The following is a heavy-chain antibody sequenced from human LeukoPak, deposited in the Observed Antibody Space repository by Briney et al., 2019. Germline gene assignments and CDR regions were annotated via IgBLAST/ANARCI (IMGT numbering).Heavy chain of an antibody. CDR3: ARDYAYGFDV. D-gene: IGHD2-2*01. CDR1: GFTFSTYT. Sequence: GGSLRLSCAASGFTFSTYTMNWVRQAPGKGLEWVSHIATGGSYTFYADSVQGRFSISRDNAKNSLYLQMNTLRDEDTAVYFCARDYAYGFDVWGQGTMVTVSS. V-gene: IGHV3-48*02. J-gene: IGHJ3*01. CDR2: IATGGSYT.